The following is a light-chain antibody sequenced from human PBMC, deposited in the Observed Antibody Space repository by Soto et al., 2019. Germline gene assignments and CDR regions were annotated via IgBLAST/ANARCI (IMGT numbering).Light chain of an antibody. V-gene: IGLV2-8*01. CDR2: EVN. CDR3: SSYAGINNVGV. Sequence: QSVLTRPPSASGSPGQSVTISCTGTSSDVGGYKYVSWYQQHPGKAPKLMIFEVNKRPSGVPDRFSGSKSGNTASLTVSGLQAEDEADYYCSSYAGINNVGVFGTGTKLTVL. J-gene: IGLJ1*01. CDR1: SSDVGGYKY.